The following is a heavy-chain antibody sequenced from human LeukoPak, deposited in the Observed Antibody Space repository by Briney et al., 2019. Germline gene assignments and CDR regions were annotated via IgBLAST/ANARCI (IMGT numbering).Heavy chain of an antibody. CDR1: GGSISSGGYY. CDR2: IYYSGST. Sequence: SQTLSLTCTVSGGSISSGGYYWSWIRQHPGKGLEWIGYIYYSGSTYYNPSLKSRVTISVDTSKNQFSLKLSSVTAADTAVYYCAKRGGSGHYPSNWFDPWGQGTLVTVSS. V-gene: IGHV4-31*03. J-gene: IGHJ5*02. D-gene: IGHD3-22*01. CDR3: AKRGGSGHYPSNWFDP.